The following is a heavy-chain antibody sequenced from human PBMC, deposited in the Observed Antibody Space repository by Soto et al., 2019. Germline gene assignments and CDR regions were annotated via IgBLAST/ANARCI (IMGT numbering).Heavy chain of an antibody. CDR3: ARTNFMTTGGGADY. V-gene: IGHV4-30-4*01. D-gene: IGHD4-17*01. CDR2: IYYSGST. Sequence: QVQLQESGPGLVKPSQTLSLTCTVSGGSISSGDYYWSWIRQPPGKGLEWIGYIYYSGSTYYNPSLKSRVTLSVDTSNNQFSRKLSSVTAADTAVYYCARTNFMTTGGGADYWGQGTLVTVSS. CDR1: GGSISSGDYY. J-gene: IGHJ4*02.